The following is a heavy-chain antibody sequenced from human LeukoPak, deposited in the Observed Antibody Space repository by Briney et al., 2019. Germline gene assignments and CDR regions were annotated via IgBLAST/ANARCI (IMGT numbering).Heavy chain of an antibody. CDR3: ASYSGYDSVDY. V-gene: IGHV1-2*02. J-gene: IGHJ4*02. CDR2: INPNSGGT. CDR1: GYTFTSYG. D-gene: IGHD5-12*01. Sequence: ASVKVSCKASGYTFTSYGISWVRQAPGQGLEWMGWINPNSGGTNYAQKFQGRVTMTRDTSISTAYMELSRLRSDDTAVYYCASYSGYDSVDYWGQGTLVTVSS.